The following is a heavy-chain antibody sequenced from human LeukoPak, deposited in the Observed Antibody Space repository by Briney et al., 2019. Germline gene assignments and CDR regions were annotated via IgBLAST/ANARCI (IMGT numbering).Heavy chain of an antibody. D-gene: IGHD6-13*01. Sequence: AGGSLRLSCAASGFTFDDYAMHWVRQAPGKGLEWVSGISWNSVNIGYADSVKGRFTISRDNAKNSLFLQMNSLRPEDTALYYCAKDPDSSTWTPPDFWGQGTLVTVSS. CDR3: AKDPDSSTWTPPDF. CDR1: GFTFDDYA. V-gene: IGHV3-9*01. J-gene: IGHJ4*02. CDR2: ISWNSVNI.